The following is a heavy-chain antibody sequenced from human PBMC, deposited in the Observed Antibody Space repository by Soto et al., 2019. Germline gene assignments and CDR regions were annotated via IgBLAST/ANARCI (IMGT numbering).Heavy chain of an antibody. CDR2: ISGSGGST. CDR3: AKTNYYDSSGYPYYYGMDV. CDR1: GFTFSSYA. Sequence: VGSLRLSCAASGFTFSSYAMSWVRQAPGKGLEWVSAISGSGGSTYYADSVKGRFTISRDNSKNTLYLQMNSLRAEDTAVYYCAKTNYYDSSGYPYYYGMDVWGQGTTVTVS. D-gene: IGHD3-22*01. V-gene: IGHV3-23*01. J-gene: IGHJ6*02.